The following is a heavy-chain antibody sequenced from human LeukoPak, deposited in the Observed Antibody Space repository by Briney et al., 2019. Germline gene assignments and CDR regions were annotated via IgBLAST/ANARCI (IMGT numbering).Heavy chain of an antibody. V-gene: IGHV4-39*01. D-gene: IGHD3-10*01. CDR2: IYYSGST. CDR1: GGSISSYY. CDR3: ATRSGSYYYYGMDV. Sequence: SETLSLTCTVSGGSISSYYWGWIRQPPGKGLEWIGSIYYSGSTYYNPSLKSRVTISVDTSKNQFSLKLSSVTAADTAVYYCATRSGSYYYYGMDVWGQGTTVTVSS. J-gene: IGHJ6*02.